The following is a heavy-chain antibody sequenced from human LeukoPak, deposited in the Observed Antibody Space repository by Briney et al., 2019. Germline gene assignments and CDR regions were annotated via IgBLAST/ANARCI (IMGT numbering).Heavy chain of an antibody. CDR2: IIHSGAT. CDR1: GGSFSGYY. J-gene: IGHJ4*02. D-gene: IGHD2-8*01. V-gene: IGHV4-34*01. Sequence: PSETLSLTCGVYGGSFSGYYWTWIRQSPGMGLEWIGEIIHSGATNYNPSLSSRVTISVDTSKNQFSLELSSVTAADTAVYHCARGILVTVYAAFDYWGQGTLVTVSS. CDR3: ARGILVTVYAAFDY.